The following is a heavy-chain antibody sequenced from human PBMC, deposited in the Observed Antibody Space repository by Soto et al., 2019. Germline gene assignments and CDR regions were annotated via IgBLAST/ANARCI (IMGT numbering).Heavy chain of an antibody. CDR1: GYSFTSYW. J-gene: IGHJ4*02. V-gene: IGHV5-10-1*01. D-gene: IGHD5-12*01. Sequence: PGESLKISCKGSGYSFTSYWISWVRQMPGKGLEWMGRIDPSDSYTNYSPSFQGHVTISADKSISTAYLQWSSLKASDTAMYYCARWRSSRKGWLQFSSDYWGQGTLVTVSS. CDR2: IDPSDSYT. CDR3: ARWRSSRKGWLQFSSDY.